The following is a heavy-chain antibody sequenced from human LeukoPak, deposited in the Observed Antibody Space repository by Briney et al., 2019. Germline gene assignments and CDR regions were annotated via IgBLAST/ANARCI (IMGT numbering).Heavy chain of an antibody. J-gene: IGHJ4*02. V-gene: IGHV3-21*01. CDR1: GFTFSSYS. CDR2: ISSSSSYI. Sequence: PGGSLRLSCAASGFTFSSYSMNWVRQAPGKGLEWVSSISSSSSYIYYADSVKGRFTISRDNAKNSLYLQMNSLRAEDTAVYYSARYGFRYYHFWSSYRTPGPFDYWGQGTLVTVSS. D-gene: IGHD3-3*01. CDR3: ARYGFRYYHFWSSYRTPGPFDY.